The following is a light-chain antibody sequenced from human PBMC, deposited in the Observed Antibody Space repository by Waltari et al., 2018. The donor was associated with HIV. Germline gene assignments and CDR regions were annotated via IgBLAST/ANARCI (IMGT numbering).Light chain of an antibody. J-gene: IGKJ4*01. V-gene: IGKV1-5*03. CDR3: QHYNTYPLT. CDR1: QNIGNY. CDR2: EAS. Sequence: DIQMTQSPSTLSASVGDRVTITCRASQNIGNYLAWFQQKPGKAPKLLIYEASNLESGVPSSFSVSGSGTEFTLTIRSLQPEDFAFYHCQHYNTYPLTFGGGTKVEIK.